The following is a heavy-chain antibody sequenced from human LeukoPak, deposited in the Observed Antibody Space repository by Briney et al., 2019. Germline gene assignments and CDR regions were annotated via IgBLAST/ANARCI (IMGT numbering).Heavy chain of an antibody. CDR1: GYTFTGYY. CDR2: INPNSGGT. J-gene: IGHJ4*02. CDR3: ARGYSSSPTAYYFDY. Sequence: GASVKVSCKASGYTFTGYYMHWVRQAPGQGLEWMGWINPNSGGTNYAQKFQGRVTMTRDTSINTAYMELSRLRSDDTAVYYCARGYSSSPTAYYFDYWGQGTLVTVSS. V-gene: IGHV1-2*02. D-gene: IGHD6-13*01.